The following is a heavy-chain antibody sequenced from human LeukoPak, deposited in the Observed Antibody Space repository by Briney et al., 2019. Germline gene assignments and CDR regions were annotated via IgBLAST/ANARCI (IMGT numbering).Heavy chain of an antibody. V-gene: IGHV3-30*18. CDR3: AKTTYYYDSSGYYSFPFDY. J-gene: IGHJ4*02. D-gene: IGHD3-22*01. CDR1: GFTFSSYG. CDR2: ISYDGSNK. Sequence: GGSLRLSCAGSGFTFSSYGMHWVRQAPGKGLEWVAVISYDGSNKYYADSVKGRFTISRDNSKNTLYLQMNSLRAEDTAVYYCAKTTYYYDSSGYYSFPFDYWGQGTLVTVSS.